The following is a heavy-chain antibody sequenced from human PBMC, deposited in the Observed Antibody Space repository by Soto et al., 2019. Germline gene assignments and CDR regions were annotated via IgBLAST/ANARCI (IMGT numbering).Heavy chain of an antibody. J-gene: IGHJ4*02. CDR3: AKDPRPVGATWYSYFDH. Sequence: EVQLLESGGGLVQPGGSLRLSCAASGFTFSNYAMSWVRQAPGKGLEWVSAISASGDDTFYAGSVQGRFTISRDNSRSTLHLQVNSLRVDDTAIYYCAKDPRPVGATWYSYFDHWGQGTLVTVSS. V-gene: IGHV3-23*01. CDR1: GFTFSNYA. D-gene: IGHD6-13*01. CDR2: ISASGDDT.